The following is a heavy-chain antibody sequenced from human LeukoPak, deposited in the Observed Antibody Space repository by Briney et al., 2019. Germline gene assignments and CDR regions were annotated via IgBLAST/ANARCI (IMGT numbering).Heavy chain of an antibody. J-gene: IGHJ6*03. Sequence: SETLSLTCTVSGGSISSYYWSWIRQPAGKGLEWIGRIYTSGSPNYNPSLKSRVTMSVDTSKNQFSLKLSSVTAADTAVYYCARDLRVAARPYYYYYMDVWGKGTTVTVSS. V-gene: IGHV4-4*07. CDR3: ARDLRVAARPYYYYYMDV. CDR2: IYTSGSP. CDR1: GGSISSYY. D-gene: IGHD6-6*01.